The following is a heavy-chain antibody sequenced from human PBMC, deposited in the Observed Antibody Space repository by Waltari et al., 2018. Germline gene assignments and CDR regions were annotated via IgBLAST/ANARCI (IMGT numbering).Heavy chain of an antibody. D-gene: IGHD6-19*01. CDR2: ISGSGEST. Sequence: EAQLLESGGGLVQPGGSLRLSCVVSGFTFSNSSMRWVRQAPGKGLEWVSGISGSGESTYYGETVEGRFTITRDNSKNTLYLQMSSLRGDDTGMYYCAKEGGRWLVANWFDFWGQGTLVTVSS. V-gene: IGHV3-23*01. CDR1: GFTFSNSS. J-gene: IGHJ5*01. CDR3: AKEGGRWLVANWFDF.